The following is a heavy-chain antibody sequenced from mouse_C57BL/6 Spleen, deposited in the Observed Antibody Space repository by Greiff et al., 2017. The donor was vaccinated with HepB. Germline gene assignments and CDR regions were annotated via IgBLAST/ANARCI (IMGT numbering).Heavy chain of an antibody. CDR3: ARITTSYWYFDV. CDR2: IYPGDGDT. CDR1: GYAFSSYW. V-gene: IGHV1-80*01. J-gene: IGHJ1*03. D-gene: IGHD2-4*01. Sequence: QVQLKESGAELVKPGASVKISCKASGYAFSSYWMNWVKQRPGKGLEWIGQIYPGDGDTNYNGKFKGKATLTADKSSSTAYMQLSSLTSEDSAVYFCARITTSYWYFDVWGTGTTVTVSS.